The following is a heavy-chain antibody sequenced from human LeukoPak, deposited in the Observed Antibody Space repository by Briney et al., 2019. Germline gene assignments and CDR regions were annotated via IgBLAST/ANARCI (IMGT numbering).Heavy chain of an antibody. J-gene: IGHJ6*02. CDR3: ARDGFYGSGSYYTTPLLHYYYYYGMDV. CDR2: ISSSGSTI. D-gene: IGHD3-10*01. CDR1: GFTFSDYY. Sequence: GGSLRLSCAASGFTFSDYYMSWLRQAPGKGLEWVSYISSSGSTIYYADSVKGRFTISRDNAKNSLYLQMNSLRAEDTAVYYCARDGFYGSGSYYTTPLLHYYYYYGMDVWGQGTTVTVSS. V-gene: IGHV3-11*01.